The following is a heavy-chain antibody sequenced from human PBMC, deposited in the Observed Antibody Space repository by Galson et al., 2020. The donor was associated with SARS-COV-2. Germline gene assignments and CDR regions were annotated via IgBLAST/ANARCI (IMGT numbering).Heavy chain of an antibody. Sequence: ETSETLSLTCAVYGGSFSGYYWSWIRQPPGKGLEWIGEINHSGSTNYNPSLKSRVTISVDTSKNQFSLKLSSVTAADTAVYYCAVQLLYVRYFQHWCQGTLVTVSS. CDR3: AVQLLYVRYFQH. V-gene: IGHV4-34*01. CDR2: INHSGST. J-gene: IGHJ1*01. D-gene: IGHD2-2*02. CDR1: GGSFSGYY.